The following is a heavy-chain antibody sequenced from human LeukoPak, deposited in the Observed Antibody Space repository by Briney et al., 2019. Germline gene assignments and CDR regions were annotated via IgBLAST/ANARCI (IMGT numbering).Heavy chain of an antibody. CDR1: GGSISSYY. V-gene: IGHV4-59*08. CDR3: ARHNTTWYYFYY. Sequence: SETLSLTCTVSGGSISSYYWSWIRQPPGKGLEWIGYISYSGSTNYNPSLKSRVSISVDTSKNQFSLKLRSVTAADTAVYWCARHNTTWYYFYYWGKGTLVTVSS. CDR2: ISYSGST. J-gene: IGHJ4*02. D-gene: IGHD1-14*01.